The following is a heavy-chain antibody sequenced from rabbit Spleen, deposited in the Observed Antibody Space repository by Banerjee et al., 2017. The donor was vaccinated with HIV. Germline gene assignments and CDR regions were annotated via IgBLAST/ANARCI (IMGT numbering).Heavy chain of an antibody. J-gene: IGHJ6*01. D-gene: IGHD8-1*01. Sequence: QSLEEYGGDLVQPGASLTLTCTASGFDFSNYNFMCWVRQAPGKGLEWIACIDTGSRDFTYYASWAKGRFTISKTSSTTVTLQMTSLTVADTATYFCARDTGSSFSTYGMDLWGQGTLVTVS. CDR2: IDTGSRDFT. V-gene: IGHV1S40*01. CDR3: ARDTGSSFSTYGMDL. CDR1: GFDFSNYNF.